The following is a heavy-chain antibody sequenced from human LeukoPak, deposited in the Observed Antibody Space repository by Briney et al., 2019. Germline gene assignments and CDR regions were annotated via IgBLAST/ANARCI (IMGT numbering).Heavy chain of an antibody. CDR3: AREGDTAMVAS. V-gene: IGHV4-4*07. D-gene: IGHD5-18*01. CDR1: GGSLSSYY. CDR2: IYTSGST. Sequence: PSETLSLTYTVSGGSLSSYYWSWIRQPAGKGLEWIGRIYTSGSTNYNPSLKSRVTMSVDTSKNQFSLKLSSVTAADTAVYYCAREGDTAMVASWGQGTLVTVSS. J-gene: IGHJ5*02.